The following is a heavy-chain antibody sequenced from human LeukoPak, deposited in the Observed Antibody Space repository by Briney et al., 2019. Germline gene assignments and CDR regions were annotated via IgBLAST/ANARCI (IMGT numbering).Heavy chain of an antibody. V-gene: IGHV3-74*01. Sequence: PGGSLRLSCAASGFTFSGYWMHWVRQAPGKGLVWVSRINSDGRSTIYADSVKGRFTISRDNARDTLYLQMNSLRAEDTAVYYCARANGDLGVDYWGRGTLVPVSS. CDR2: INSDGRST. J-gene: IGHJ4*02. CDR3: ARANGDLGVDY. D-gene: IGHD4-17*01. CDR1: GFTFSGYW.